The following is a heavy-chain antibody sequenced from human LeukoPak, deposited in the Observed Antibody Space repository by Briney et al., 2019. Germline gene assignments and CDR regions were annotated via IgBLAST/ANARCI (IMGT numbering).Heavy chain of an antibody. Sequence: GGSLRLSCAASGFTFSSYGVHWVRQAPGKGLEWVAVIWYDGSNKYYADSVKGRFTISRDNAKNSLYLQMNSLRAEDTAVYYCAKDFIFRQQLVDYWGQGTLVTVSS. J-gene: IGHJ4*02. CDR2: IWYDGSNK. CDR3: AKDFIFRQQLVDY. CDR1: GFTFSSYG. V-gene: IGHV3-33*03. D-gene: IGHD6-13*01.